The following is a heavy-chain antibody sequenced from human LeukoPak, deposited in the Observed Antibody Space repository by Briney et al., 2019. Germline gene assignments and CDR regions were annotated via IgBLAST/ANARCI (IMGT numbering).Heavy chain of an antibody. Sequence: GGSLRLSCAASGFTFSYCDMSWVRQAPGKGLEWVASITLSGGSTFYADSVKGRFTISRDNSKNTLYLQMNSLSAEDTAVYYCAKRGNPAVGHHYLDVWGKGTTVSVSS. CDR2: ITLSGGST. CDR1: GFTFSYCD. J-gene: IGHJ6*03. CDR3: AKRGNPAVGHHYLDV. V-gene: IGHV3-23*01. D-gene: IGHD2-2*01.